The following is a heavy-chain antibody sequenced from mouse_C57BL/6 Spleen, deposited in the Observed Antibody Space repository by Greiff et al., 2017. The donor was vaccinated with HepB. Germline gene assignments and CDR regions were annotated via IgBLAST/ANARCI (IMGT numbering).Heavy chain of an antibody. J-gene: IGHJ3*01. V-gene: IGHV1-53*01. CDR2: INPSNGGT. Sequence: QVQLQQPGTELVKPGASVKLSCKASGYTFTSYWMHWVKQRPGQGLEWIGNINPSNGGTNYNEKFKSKATLTVDKSSSTVYMQLSSLTSEDSAVYYCARGLTTVVATRAYWGQGTLVTVSA. D-gene: IGHD1-1*01. CDR3: ARGLTTVVATRAY. CDR1: GYTFTSYW.